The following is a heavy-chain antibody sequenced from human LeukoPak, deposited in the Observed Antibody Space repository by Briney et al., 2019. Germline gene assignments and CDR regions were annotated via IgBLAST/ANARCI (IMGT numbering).Heavy chain of an antibody. CDR2: ISYDGNNK. D-gene: IGHD6-19*01. CDR1: GFTFSSYR. V-gene: IGHV3-30*18. CDR3: AKIEVVVSGWSGGDY. J-gene: IGHJ4*02. Sequence: GRSLRLFCAASGFTFSSYRMHWVRQSPGKGLEWVAFISYDGNNKYYADSVKRLFTIHRDNSKHTVYLQMNSLRAEDTVVYYCAKIEVVVSGWSGGDYWGQGTLVTVSS.